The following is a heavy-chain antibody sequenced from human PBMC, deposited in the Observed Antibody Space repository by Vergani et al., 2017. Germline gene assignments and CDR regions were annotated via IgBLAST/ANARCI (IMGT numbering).Heavy chain of an antibody. Sequence: QITLKESGPTLVKPTPTLTLTCTFSGFSLSTSGVGVGWIRQPPGKALEWLALIYWNDDKRYSPSLKSRLTITKDTSKNQVVLTMTNMDPVDTATYYCAHRRGRWASYYYYGMDVWGQGTTVTVSS. D-gene: IGHD4-23*01. CDR2: IYWNDDK. V-gene: IGHV2-5*01. J-gene: IGHJ6*02. CDR3: AHRRGRWASYYYYGMDV. CDR1: GFSLSTSGVG.